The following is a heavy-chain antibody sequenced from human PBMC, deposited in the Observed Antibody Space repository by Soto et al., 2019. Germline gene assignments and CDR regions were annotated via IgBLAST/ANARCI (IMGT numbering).Heavy chain of an antibody. CDR2: IRGSGGGT. CDR1: GFTFSDYA. J-gene: IGHJ6*03. D-gene: IGHD2-2*01. CDR3: AKALGYWSGTSWYGFNYSTDS. V-gene: IGHV3-23*01. Sequence: EVQLLESGGGLVQPGGSLRLSCTASGFTFSDYAMSWVHQAPGKGLEWVSGIRGSGGGTYYAGSVKSQVTISRDNSKNTLYLPLNSLIAEDTPVYYCAKALGYWSGTSWYGFNYSTDSWGTATTVTVSS.